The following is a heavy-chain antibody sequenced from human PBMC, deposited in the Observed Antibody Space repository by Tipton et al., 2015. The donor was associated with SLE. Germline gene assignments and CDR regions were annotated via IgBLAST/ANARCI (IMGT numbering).Heavy chain of an antibody. Sequence: TLSLTCTVSGGSISSGDYYWSWIRQPPGKGLVWIGYIYYSGSTYYNPSLKSRVTISVDTSKNQFSLKLSSVTAADTAVYYCARDQNLRGYLRIWGQGTMVTVSS. D-gene: IGHD4-17*01. CDR1: GGSISSGDYY. CDR3: ARDQNLRGYLRI. J-gene: IGHJ3*02. CDR2: IYYSGST. V-gene: IGHV4-30-4*01.